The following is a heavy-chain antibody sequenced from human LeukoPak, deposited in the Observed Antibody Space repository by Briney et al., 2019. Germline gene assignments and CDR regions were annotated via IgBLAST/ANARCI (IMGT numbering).Heavy chain of an antibody. CDR1: GFNFSTYS. J-gene: IGHJ4*02. CDR3: AKDRSRKLAARRPPDY. Sequence: PGGSLRLSCAASGFNFSTYSMNWVRQAPGKGLEWVAVISYDGSNKYYADSVKGRFTISRDNSKNTLYLQMNSLRAEDTAVYYCAKDRSRKLAARRPPDYWGQGTLVTVSS. V-gene: IGHV3-30*18. CDR2: ISYDGSNK. D-gene: IGHD6-6*01.